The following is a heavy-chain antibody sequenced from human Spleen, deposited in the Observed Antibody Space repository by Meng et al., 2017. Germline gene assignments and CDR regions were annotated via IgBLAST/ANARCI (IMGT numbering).Heavy chain of an antibody. CDR3: ARVPNSGSSYYFDY. V-gene: IGHV4-59*12. CDR2: INFSGST. Sequence: GSLRLSCRVSSGSFSNSYWTWIRQPPGKGLEWIGYINFSGSTSYNPSLEGRVTLSLDTSGNQFSLKVSSVTAADTAVYYCARVPNSGSSYYFDYWGQGTLVTVSS. CDR1: SGSFSNSY. J-gene: IGHJ4*02. D-gene: IGHD1-26*01.